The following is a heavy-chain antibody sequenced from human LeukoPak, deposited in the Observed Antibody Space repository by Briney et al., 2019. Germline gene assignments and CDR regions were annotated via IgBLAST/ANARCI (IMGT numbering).Heavy chain of an antibody. V-gene: IGHV1-8*01. CDR2: INPNSGNR. Sequence: ASVKVSCKASGYTFTSLDINWVRQASGQGLEWMGWINPNSGNRGYAQQFQGRVTITRDTSISTVYMELSSLRSEDTAVYYCARDLNRDYDFWSGPADYWGQGTLVTVSS. D-gene: IGHD3-3*01. CDR1: GYTFTSLD. CDR3: ARDLNRDYDFWSGPADY. J-gene: IGHJ4*02.